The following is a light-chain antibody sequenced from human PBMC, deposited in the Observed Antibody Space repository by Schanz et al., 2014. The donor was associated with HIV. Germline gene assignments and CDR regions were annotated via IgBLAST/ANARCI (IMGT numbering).Light chain of an antibody. Sequence: QSVLTQPPSASGPPGQRVTISCSGSSSNIRINTVNWYQQLPGPAPKVLIYSNDQRPSGVPDRFFGSRSGTSASLDITGLQSEDEADYYCAAWDDSLNNWVFGGGTKLTVL. J-gene: IGLJ3*02. V-gene: IGLV1-44*01. CDR2: SND. CDR1: SSNIRINT. CDR3: AAWDDSLNNWV.